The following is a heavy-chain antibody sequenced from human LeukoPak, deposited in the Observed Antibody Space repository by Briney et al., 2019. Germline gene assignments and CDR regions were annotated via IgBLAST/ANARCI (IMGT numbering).Heavy chain of an antibody. V-gene: IGHV4-59*02. CDR2: VCSSGNT. D-gene: IGHD2-21*01. Sequence: NTSETLSLTCAASGGFATYYCWSWIRQSSGKGLEWIGSVCSSGNTKYSPALKSRVTISRDTSRDQFSLKMTSVTAADTAMYYCARDLASTGPYWYGLDVWGQGTAVTVSS. J-gene: IGHJ6*02. CDR3: ARDLASTGPYWYGLDV. CDR1: GGFATYYC.